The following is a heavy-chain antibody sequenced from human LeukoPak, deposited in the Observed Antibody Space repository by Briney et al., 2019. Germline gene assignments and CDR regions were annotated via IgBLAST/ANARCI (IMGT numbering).Heavy chain of an antibody. CDR2: ILSKTDGGTA. J-gene: IGHJ4*02. CDR3: TTQRAGAFDY. V-gene: IGHV3-15*01. CDR1: GITFSNAW. Sequence: GGSLRLSCAASGITFSNAWMTWVRRAPGKGLEWVGRILSKTDGGTADYAAPVKGRFTISRDDSKDTMYLQMNSLKSEDTAAYYCTTQRAGAFDYWGQGILVTVSS. D-gene: IGHD3-10*01.